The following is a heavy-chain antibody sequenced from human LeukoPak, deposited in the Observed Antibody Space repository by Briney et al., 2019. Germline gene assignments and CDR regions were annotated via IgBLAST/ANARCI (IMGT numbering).Heavy chain of an antibody. CDR1: VVSFSGYY. D-gene: IGHD6-13*01. CDR2: INHSGST. V-gene: IGHV4-34*01. Sequence: SETLSLTSAVYVVSFSGYYCSWRRQPPGKGLEWIGEINHSGSTNYKPSLKGRVTISVDTSKNQFSLNLSSVTAADTAVYYCARGVIAAAGTFAFDIWGQGTMVTVSS. J-gene: IGHJ3*02. CDR3: ARGVIAAAGTFAFDI.